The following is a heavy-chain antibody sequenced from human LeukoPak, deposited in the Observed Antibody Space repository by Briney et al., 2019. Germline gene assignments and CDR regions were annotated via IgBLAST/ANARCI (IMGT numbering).Heavy chain of an antibody. J-gene: IGHJ4*02. Sequence: QPGGSLRLSCAASGFTFSSYSMNWVRQAPGKGLEWVSYTSSSSSTIYYADSVKGRFTISRDNAKNSLYLQMNSLRAEDTAVYYCASVVVPAAIPYTFDYWGQGTLVTVSS. D-gene: IGHD2-2*02. CDR3: ASVVVPAAIPYTFDY. CDR1: GFTFSSYS. V-gene: IGHV3-48*01. CDR2: TSSSSSTI.